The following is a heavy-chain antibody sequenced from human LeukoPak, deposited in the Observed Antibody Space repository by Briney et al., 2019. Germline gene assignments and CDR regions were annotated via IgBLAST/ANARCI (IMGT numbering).Heavy chain of an antibody. J-gene: IGHJ4*02. V-gene: IGHV3-30-3*01. CDR2: ISYDGSNK. CDR1: GFTFSSYA. CDR3: ARSLTYIVVVVAAWVDY. Sequence: QTGGSLRLSCAASGFTFSSYAMHWVRQAPGKGLEWVAVISYDGSNKCYADSVMGRFTISRDNSKNTLYLQMNSLRAEDTAVYYCARSLTYIVVVVAAWVDYWGQGTLVTVSS. D-gene: IGHD2-15*01.